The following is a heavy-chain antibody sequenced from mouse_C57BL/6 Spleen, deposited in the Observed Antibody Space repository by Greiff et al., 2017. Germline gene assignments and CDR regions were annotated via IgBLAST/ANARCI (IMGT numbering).Heavy chain of an antibody. J-gene: IGHJ2*01. V-gene: IGHV1-54*01. D-gene: IGHD2-5*01. Sequence: VQLQQSGAELVRPGTSVKVSCKASGYAFTNYLIEWVKQRPGQGLEWIGVINPGSGGTNYNEKFKGKATLTADKSSSTAYMQLSSLTYEDSAVYFCARTAYYSKGYYFDYWGQGTTLTVSS. CDR2: INPGSGGT. CDR1: GYAFTNYL. CDR3: ARTAYYSKGYYFDY.